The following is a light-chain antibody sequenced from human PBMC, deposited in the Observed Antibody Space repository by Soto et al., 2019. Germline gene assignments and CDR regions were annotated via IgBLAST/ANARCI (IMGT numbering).Light chain of an antibody. Sequence: EIVLTQSPATLSLSPGERATLSCRASQSVSSYLAWYQQKPGQAPRLLIYDASNRATGIPARFSGSGSGTDFTLTIGSLEPEDFAVYYCQQYDRSPLTFGGGTKVEIK. J-gene: IGKJ4*01. CDR3: QQYDRSPLT. CDR2: DAS. V-gene: IGKV3-11*01. CDR1: QSVSSY.